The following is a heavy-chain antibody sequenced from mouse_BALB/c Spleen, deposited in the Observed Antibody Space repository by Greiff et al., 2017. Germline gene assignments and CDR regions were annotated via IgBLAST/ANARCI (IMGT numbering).Heavy chain of an antibody. Sequence: EVQLVESGGGLVKPGGSLKLSCAASGFTFSDYYMYWVRQTPEKRLEWVATISDGGSYTYYPDSVKGRFTISRDNAKNNLYLQMSSLKSEDTAMYYCAGLDYYAMDYWGQGTSVTVSS. CDR3: AGLDYYAMDY. CDR2: ISDGGSYT. J-gene: IGHJ4*01. CDR1: GFTFSDYY. V-gene: IGHV5-4*02.